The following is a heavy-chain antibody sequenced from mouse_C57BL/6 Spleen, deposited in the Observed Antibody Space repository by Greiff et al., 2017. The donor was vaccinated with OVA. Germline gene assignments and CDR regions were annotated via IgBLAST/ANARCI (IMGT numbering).Heavy chain of an antibody. J-gene: IGHJ2*01. D-gene: IGHD2-12*01. CDR1: GYTFTDYT. CDR2: IYPRDGST. Sequence: QVQLQQSDAELVKPGASVKISCKASGYTFTDYTIHWMKQRPEQGLEWIGHIYPRDGSTKYNEKFKGKATLTADKSSSTAYMQLNSLTSEDSAVYFCARSYYSLYYFDYWGQGTTLTVSS. CDR3: ARSYYSLYYFDY. V-gene: IGHV1-78*01.